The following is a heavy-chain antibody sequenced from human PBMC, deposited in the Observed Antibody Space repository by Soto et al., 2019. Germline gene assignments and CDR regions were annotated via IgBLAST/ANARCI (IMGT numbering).Heavy chain of an antibody. CDR1: GFTFTHYW. Sequence: EVQLVESGGGLVQPGGSLRLSCAASGFTFTHYWMIWVRQAPGKGLEWVANIKQDGSEKYYVDSVRGRFTVSRDNAKNSLHLQMNSLRAEDTAMYYCASGKYAGAVDYWGQGSLVTVSS. CDR2: IKQDGSEK. CDR3: ASGKYAGAVDY. V-gene: IGHV3-7*03. J-gene: IGHJ4*02. D-gene: IGHD2-8*01.